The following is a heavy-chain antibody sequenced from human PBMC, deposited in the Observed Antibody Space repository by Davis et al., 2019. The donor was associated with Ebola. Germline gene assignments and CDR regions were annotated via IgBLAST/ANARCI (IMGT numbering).Heavy chain of an antibody. CDR3: RSGGGYSYYFDY. V-gene: IGHV4-34*01. Sequence: PSETLSLTCAVYGGSFSGYYWSWIRQPPGKGLEWIGEINHSGSTNYNPSLKSRVTISVDTSKNQFSLKLSSVTAADTAVYYCRSGGGYSYYFDYWGQGTLVTVSS. J-gene: IGHJ4*02. D-gene: IGHD3-22*01. CDR1: GGSFSGYY. CDR2: INHSGST.